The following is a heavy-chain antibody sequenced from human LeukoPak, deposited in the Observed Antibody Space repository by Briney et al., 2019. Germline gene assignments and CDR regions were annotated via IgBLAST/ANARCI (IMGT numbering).Heavy chain of an antibody. CDR3: ARAADYYDSSGYRTTADY. D-gene: IGHD3-22*01. J-gene: IGHJ4*02. CDR2: IYTSGST. Sequence: PSETLSLTCTVSGGSISSYYWSWIRQPAGKGLEWIGRIYTSGSTNYNPSLKSRVTMSVDTSKNQFSLKLSSVTAADTAVYYCARAADYYDSSGYRTTADYWGQGTLVTVSS. CDR1: GGSISSYY. V-gene: IGHV4-4*07.